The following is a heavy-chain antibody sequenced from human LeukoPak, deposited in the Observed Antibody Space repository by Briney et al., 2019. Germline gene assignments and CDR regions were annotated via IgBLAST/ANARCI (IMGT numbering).Heavy chain of an antibody. J-gene: IGHJ4*02. Sequence: PGGSLRLSCAASGFTFDDYAMHWVRQGPGKGLEWVAGISWNSVSIGYGGSVKGRFTISRDNAKNSLFLQMTSLREEDTALYYCVKEGGSSGWYYFDDWGQGILVTVSS. CDR3: VKEGGSSGWYYFDD. V-gene: IGHV3-9*01. CDR1: GFTFDDYA. D-gene: IGHD6-19*01. CDR2: ISWNSVSI.